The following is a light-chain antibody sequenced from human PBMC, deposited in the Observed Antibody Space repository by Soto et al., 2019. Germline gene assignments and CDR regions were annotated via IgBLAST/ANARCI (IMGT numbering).Light chain of an antibody. V-gene: IGLV2-14*03. CDR1: SSDVGGYKY. CDR2: DVS. CDR3: SSYTSRKTVL. Sequence: QSALTQPASVSGSPGQSITISCTGTSSDVGGYKYVSWHQHYPGKAPKLIIYDVSYRPSGVSHRFSGSKSGNTASLTISGLQAEDEADYYCSSYTSRKTVLFGGGTKVTVL. J-gene: IGLJ2*01.